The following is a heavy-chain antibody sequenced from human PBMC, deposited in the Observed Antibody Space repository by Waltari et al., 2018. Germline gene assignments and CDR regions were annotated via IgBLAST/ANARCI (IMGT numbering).Heavy chain of an antibody. CDR1: GYTFSKYA. J-gene: IGHJ4*02. CDR3: AKEWRGDGGSWSPGAFDS. Sequence: QVQVVQSGSELKNPGASVKVSCKASGYTFSKYAMNWVRQAPGQGLEWMGWIHTSTGNPTYAPGFTEPFVFSVDTSVSTAYLQISSLKAEDSAVYYCAKEWRGDGGSWSPGAFDSWGQGTLVTVSS. D-gene: IGHD6-13*01. CDR2: IHTSTGNP. V-gene: IGHV7-4-1*01.